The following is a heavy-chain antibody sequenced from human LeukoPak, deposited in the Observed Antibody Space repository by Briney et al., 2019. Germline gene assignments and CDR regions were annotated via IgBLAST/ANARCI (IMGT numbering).Heavy chain of an antibody. V-gene: IGHV4-4*07. D-gene: IGHD6-19*01. Sequence: PSETLSLTCTVSGDSISSYYWSWIRQPAGKGLEWIGRIYTSGSTNYNPSLKSRVTMSVDTSKNQFSLKLSSVTAADTAVYYCARDSYSGGGYGYYKGRDVGAKGTRVPFPS. CDR3: ARDSYSGGGYGYYKGRDV. J-gene: IGHJ6*04. CDR1: GDSISSYY. CDR2: IYTSGST.